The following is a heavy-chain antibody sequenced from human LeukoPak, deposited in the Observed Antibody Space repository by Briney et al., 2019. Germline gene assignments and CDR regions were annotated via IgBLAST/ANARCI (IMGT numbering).Heavy chain of an antibody. CDR3: ANHRTPDRYHWNYFDY. Sequence: GGSLRLSCAASGFTFRNSAMSWVRQAPGAGLEWVSSIGGHVHSTYYADSVIGRFTISRDDSRNTLYLQMNSLRADDTAIYYCANHRTPDRYHWNYFDYWGQGTLVTVSS. D-gene: IGHD1-20*01. CDR2: IGGHVHST. J-gene: IGHJ4*02. CDR1: GFTFRNSA. V-gene: IGHV3-23*01.